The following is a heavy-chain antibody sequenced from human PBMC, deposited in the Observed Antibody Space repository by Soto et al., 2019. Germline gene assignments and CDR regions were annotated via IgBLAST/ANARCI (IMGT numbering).Heavy chain of an antibody. J-gene: IGHJ4*02. V-gene: IGHV3-11*01. D-gene: IGHD2-2*01. Sequence: QVQLVESGGGLVKPGGSLSLSCAASGFTFSYYYMSWIRQTPGKGLEWVSYISSSGGTIYYADSVKGRFTISRDIAKSSLYPQMNSLRAEDTAVYYCARGDSTRSLNYWGQGTLVTVSS. CDR2: ISSSGGTI. CDR3: ARGDSTRSLNY. CDR1: GFTFSYYY.